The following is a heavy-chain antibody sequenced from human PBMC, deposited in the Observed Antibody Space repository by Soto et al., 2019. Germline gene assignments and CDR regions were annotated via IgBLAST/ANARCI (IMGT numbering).Heavy chain of an antibody. Sequence: QLLESGGGLVQPGGSLRLSCAASGFTFSNYAMTWVRQAPGKGLEWVSTIGGDGGSTYYADSVKGRFTMSRDNSKSTVFLQMSSLRAEDTALYYCAKGRLAIATAAFGVWGQGTTVTVSS. CDR2: IGGDGGST. V-gene: IGHV3-23*01. CDR3: AKGRLAIATAAFGV. J-gene: IGHJ3*01. CDR1: GFTFSNYA. D-gene: IGHD3-3*02.